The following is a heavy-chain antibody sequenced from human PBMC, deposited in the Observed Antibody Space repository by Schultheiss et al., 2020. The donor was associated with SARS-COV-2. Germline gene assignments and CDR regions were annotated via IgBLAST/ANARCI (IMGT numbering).Heavy chain of an antibody. CDR1: GGRGEENG. Sequence: GGSLRLSCAASGGRGEENGMSWVRQVPGKGLEWVSGINWNGGGTGYADSVKGRFTISRDNAKNFLYLQMNSLRAEDTALYYCARVLKAGFSASWYNDYYSHGMDVWGQGTTVTVSS. D-gene: IGHD6-13*01. CDR3: ARVLKAGFSASWYNDYYSHGMDV. CDR2: INWNGGGT. V-gene: IGHV3-20*04. J-gene: IGHJ6*02.